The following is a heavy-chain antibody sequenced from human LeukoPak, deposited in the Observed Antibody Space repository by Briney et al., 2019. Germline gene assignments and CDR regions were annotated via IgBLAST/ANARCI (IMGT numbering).Heavy chain of an antibody. CDR3: ATYDYGGKGGAFDI. CDR2: ISSSGSTI. CDR1: GFTFSDYY. J-gene: IGHJ3*02. Sequence: GGSLRLSCAASGFTFSDYYMSWLRQAPGKGLEWVSYISSSGSTIYYADSVKGRFTISRDNAKNSLYLQMNSLRAEDTAVYYCATYDYGGKGGAFDIWGQGTMVTVSS. D-gene: IGHD4-23*01. V-gene: IGHV3-11*04.